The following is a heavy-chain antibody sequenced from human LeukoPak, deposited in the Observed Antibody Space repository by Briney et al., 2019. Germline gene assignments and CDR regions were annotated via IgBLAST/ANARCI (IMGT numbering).Heavy chain of an antibody. Sequence: GAPVKVSCKASGYTFTRYHIHWVRQAPGQGLEWMGVINPSGGPATYAQKFQGRVTLTRDTSTTTVYMEVNSLRSDDTAVYYCAREAIFGVVREYYFDLWGQGTLVTVS. J-gene: IGHJ4*02. V-gene: IGHV1-46*01. D-gene: IGHD3-3*01. CDR1: GYTFTRYH. CDR2: INPSGGPA. CDR3: AREAIFGVVREYYFDL.